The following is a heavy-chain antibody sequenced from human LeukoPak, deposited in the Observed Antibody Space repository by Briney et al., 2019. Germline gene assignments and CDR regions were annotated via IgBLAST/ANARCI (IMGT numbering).Heavy chain of an antibody. D-gene: IGHD2-2*01. CDR1: GGSISSYY. J-gene: IGHJ4*02. Sequence: KPSETLSFTCTVSGGSISSYYWSWIRQPPGKGLEWIGCIYYTGSTTYNPSLKSRVTISVDTSKNQFSLKLSSVTAADTAVYYCARGLYCSSTSCQYYFDYWGQGTLVTVSS. V-gene: IGHV4-59*01. CDR3: ARGLYCSSTSCQYYFDY. CDR2: IYYTGST.